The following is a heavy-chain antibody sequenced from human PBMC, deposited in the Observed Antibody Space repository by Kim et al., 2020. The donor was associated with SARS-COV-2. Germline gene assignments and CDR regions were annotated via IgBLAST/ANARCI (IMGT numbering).Heavy chain of an antibody. V-gene: IGHV7-4-1*02. Sequence: ASVKVSCKASGYTFTSYAMNWVRQAPGQGLEWMGWINTNTGNPTYAQGFTGRFVFSLDTSVSTAYLQISSLKAEDTAVYYCARGVGYSGWYSTDAFDIWGQGTMVTLSS. CDR2: INTNTGNP. D-gene: IGHD6-19*01. CDR3: ARGVGYSGWYSTDAFDI. J-gene: IGHJ3*02. CDR1: GYTFTSYA.